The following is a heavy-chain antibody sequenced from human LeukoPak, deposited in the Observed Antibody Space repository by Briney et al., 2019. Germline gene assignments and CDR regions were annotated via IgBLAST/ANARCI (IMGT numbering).Heavy chain of an antibody. V-gene: IGHV3-30*18. Sequence: PGGSLRLSCAASGFTFSSYGMHWVRQAPGKGLEWVAVISYDGSNKYYADSVKGRFTISRDNSKNTLYLQMNSLRAEDTAAYYCAKGQAVADDDYWGQGTLVTVSS. J-gene: IGHJ4*02. D-gene: IGHD6-19*01. CDR1: GFTFSSYG. CDR2: ISYDGSNK. CDR3: AKGQAVADDDY.